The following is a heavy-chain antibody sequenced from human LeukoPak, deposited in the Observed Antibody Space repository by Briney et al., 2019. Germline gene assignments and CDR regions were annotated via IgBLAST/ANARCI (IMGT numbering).Heavy chain of an antibody. Sequence: PSETLSLTCTVSGGSISSGSYYWSWIRQPAGKGLEWIGRIYTSGSTNYNPSLKSRVTISVDTSKNQFSLKLSSVTAADTAVYYCARTGDSGSYSNWFDPWGQGTLVTVSS. V-gene: IGHV4-61*02. CDR1: GGSISSGSYY. CDR3: ARTGDSGSYSNWFDP. J-gene: IGHJ5*02. CDR2: IYTSGST. D-gene: IGHD1-26*01.